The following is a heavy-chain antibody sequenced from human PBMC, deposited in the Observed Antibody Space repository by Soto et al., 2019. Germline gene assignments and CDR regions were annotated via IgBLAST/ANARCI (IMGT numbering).Heavy chain of an antibody. V-gene: IGHV4-31*03. CDR3: ARVIGNCSSTSCLGPNWFDP. D-gene: IGHD2-2*01. Sequence: SETLSLTCTVSGGSISSGGYYWSWIRQHPGKGLEWIGYIYYSGSTYYNPSLKSRVTISVDTSKNQFSLKLSSVTAADTAVYYCARVIGNCSSTSCLGPNWFDPWGQGTLVTVSS. CDR2: IYYSGST. CDR1: GGSISSGGYY. J-gene: IGHJ5*02.